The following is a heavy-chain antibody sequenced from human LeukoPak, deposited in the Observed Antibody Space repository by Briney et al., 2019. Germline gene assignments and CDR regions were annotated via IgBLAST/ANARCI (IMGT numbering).Heavy chain of an antibody. CDR3: AKVGPEYYYYMDV. V-gene: IGHV3-30*18. D-gene: IGHD1-14*01. J-gene: IGHJ6*03. CDR1: GFTFSSYG. Sequence: GGSLRLSCAASGFTFSSYGMHWVRQAPGKGLEWVAVISYDGSNKYYADSVKGRFTISRDNSKNTLYLQMNSLRAEDTAVYYCAKVGPEYYYYMDVWGKGTTVTVSS. CDR2: ISYDGSNK.